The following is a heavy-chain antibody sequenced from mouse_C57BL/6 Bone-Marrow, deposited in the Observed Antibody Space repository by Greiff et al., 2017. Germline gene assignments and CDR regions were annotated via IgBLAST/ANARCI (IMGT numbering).Heavy chain of an antibody. CDR2: IDPSDSET. V-gene: IGHV1-52*01. CDR1: GYTFTSYW. CDR3: ARGGIYYDYYAMDY. Sequence: QVQLQQPGAELVRPGSSVKLSCKASGYTFTSYWMHWVKQRPIQGLEWIGNIDPSDSETHYNQKFKDKATLTVDKSSSTAYMQLSSLTSEDSAVYYCARGGIYYDYYAMDYWGQGTSVTVSS. D-gene: IGHD2-1*01. J-gene: IGHJ4*01.